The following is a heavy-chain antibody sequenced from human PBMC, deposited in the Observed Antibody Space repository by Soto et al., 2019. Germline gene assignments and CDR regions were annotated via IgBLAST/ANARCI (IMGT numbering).Heavy chain of an antibody. D-gene: IGHD6-25*01. V-gene: IGHV4-30-4*08. Sequence: PSETLSLTCTVSGGSISSGGYYRSWIRQHPGKGLEWIGYIYYSGITYYNPSLSGRASLSLDTSKIQFSLTLSSVTAADTAVYYCVREGTRISPQGYISAAGHFDRWGQRGLFTVSS. CDR2: IYYSGIT. CDR1: GGSISSGGYY. CDR3: VREGTRISPQGYISAAGHFDR. J-gene: IGHJ4*02.